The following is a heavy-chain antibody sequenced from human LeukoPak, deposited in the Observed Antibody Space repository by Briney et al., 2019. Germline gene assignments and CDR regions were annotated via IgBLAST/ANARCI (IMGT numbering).Heavy chain of an antibody. CDR3: ARRRAGRDWFDP. CDR2: IYYSGST. D-gene: IGHD6-19*01. J-gene: IGHJ5*02. Sequence: PSQTLSLTCTVSGGSISSGDYYWSWIRQPPGKGLEWIGYIYYSGSTYYNPSLKSRVTISVDTSKNQFSLKLSSVTATDTAVYYCARRRAGRDWFDPWGQGTLVTVSS. V-gene: IGHV4-30-4*01. CDR1: GGSISSGDYY.